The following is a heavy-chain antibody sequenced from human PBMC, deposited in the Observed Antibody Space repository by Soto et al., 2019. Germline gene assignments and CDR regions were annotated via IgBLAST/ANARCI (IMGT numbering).Heavy chain of an antibody. J-gene: IGHJ3*02. CDR3: ARGHYYDSSGHYVLTAFDI. Sequence: QVQLVQSGAEVKKPGASVKVSCKASGYTFTSYDIDWVRQAPGQGLEWMGWMNPNSGNKVYAQRFQGRVTMTRSASTNTAYVELSSLGSEDTAIYYCARGHYYDSSGHYVLTAFDIWCQGTMVTVSS. D-gene: IGHD3-22*01. V-gene: IGHV1-8*01. CDR1: GYTFTSYD. CDR2: MNPNSGNK.